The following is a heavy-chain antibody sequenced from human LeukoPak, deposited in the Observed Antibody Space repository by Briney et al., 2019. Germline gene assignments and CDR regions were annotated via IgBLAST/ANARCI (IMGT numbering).Heavy chain of an antibody. V-gene: IGHV4-39*01. CDR2: IYYSGTT. J-gene: IGHJ4*02. CDR1: GGSISSSGYY. Sequence: PSETLSLTCTVSGGSISSSGYYWGWIRQPPGKGLEWIGTIYYSGTTYYNPSLKSRVTISIDTSKNHFSLKLNSVTAADTAVYYCARHGYMNNRYSGSRGPFDYWGQGTLVTVSS. CDR3: ARHGYMNNRYSGSRGPFDY. D-gene: IGHD1-26*01.